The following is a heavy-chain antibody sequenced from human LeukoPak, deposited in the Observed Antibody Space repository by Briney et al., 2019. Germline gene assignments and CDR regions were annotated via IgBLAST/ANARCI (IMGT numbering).Heavy chain of an antibody. CDR2: ISYGGST. CDR3: ARGSQYSSGWLTRIDY. CDR1: GGSISNNY. V-gene: IGHV4-59*12. D-gene: IGHD6-19*01. Sequence: PSETLSLSCTVSGGSISNNYWSWIRQPPGKGLEWVGYISYGGSTRYNPSLKGRVSTSLDTSKSQFSLKLSSVTAADTAVYYCARGSQYSSGWLTRIDYWGQGILVTVSS. J-gene: IGHJ4*02.